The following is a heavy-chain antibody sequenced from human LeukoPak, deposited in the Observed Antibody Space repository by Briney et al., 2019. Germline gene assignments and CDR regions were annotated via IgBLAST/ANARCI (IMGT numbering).Heavy chain of an antibody. CDR1: GFTFSASA. D-gene: IGHD3-22*01. Sequence: PGGSLKLSCASSGFTFSASAIHWVRQAPGKGLEWVGLIRSSPNGATTEYGASVKGRFTISRDDSRNIAYLQMNSLKTEDTAVYYCTRNYNTQDFDYWGQGILVTVSS. CDR3: TRNYNTQDFDY. CDR2: IRSSPNGATT. J-gene: IGHJ4*02. V-gene: IGHV3-49*04.